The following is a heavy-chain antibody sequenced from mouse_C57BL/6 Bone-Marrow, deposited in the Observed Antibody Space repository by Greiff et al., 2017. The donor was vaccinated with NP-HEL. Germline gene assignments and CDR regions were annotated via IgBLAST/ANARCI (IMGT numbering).Heavy chain of an antibody. CDR3: ARIYYGNWGFAY. D-gene: IGHD2-1*01. CDR1: GYTFTDYY. J-gene: IGHJ3*01. CDR2: INPNNGGT. Sequence: VQLQQSGPELVKPGASVKISCKASGYTFTDYYMNWVKQSHGKSLEWIGDINPNNGGTSYNQKFKGKATLTVDKSSSTAYMELRSLTSEDSAVYYCARIYYGNWGFAYWGQGTLVTVSA. V-gene: IGHV1-26*01.